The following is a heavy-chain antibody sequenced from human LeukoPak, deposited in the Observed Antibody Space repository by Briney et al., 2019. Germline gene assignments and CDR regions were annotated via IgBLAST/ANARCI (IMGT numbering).Heavy chain of an antibody. CDR1: GGSISSSSYY. CDR3: ATKDLFGDYFDY. D-gene: IGHD3-10*01. V-gene: IGHV4-39*01. J-gene: IGHJ4*02. Sequence: SETLSLTCTVSGGSISSSSYYWGWLRQPPGKGLEWIGSIYYSGSTYYNPSLKSRVTISVDTSKNQFSLKLSSVTAADTAVYYCATKDLFGDYFDYWGQGTLVTVSS. CDR2: IYYSGST.